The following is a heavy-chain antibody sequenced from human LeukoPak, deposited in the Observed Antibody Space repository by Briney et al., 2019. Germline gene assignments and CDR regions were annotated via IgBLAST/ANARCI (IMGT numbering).Heavy chain of an antibody. J-gene: IGHJ5*02. CDR3: ARAGRVGYYYGSGTFSWFDP. V-gene: IGHV3-48*03. CDR1: GFTFSSYE. Sequence: GGSLRLSCAASGFTFSSYEMNWVRQAPGKGLEWVSYISSSCSTIYYADSVKGRFTISRDNAKNSLYLQMNSLRAEDTAVYYCARAGRVGYYYGSGTFSWFDPWGQGTLVTVSS. CDR2: ISSSCSTI. D-gene: IGHD3-10*01.